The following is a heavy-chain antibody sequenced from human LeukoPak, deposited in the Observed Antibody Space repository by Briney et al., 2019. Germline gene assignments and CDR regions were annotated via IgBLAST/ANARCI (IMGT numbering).Heavy chain of an antibody. CDR2: ISYDGSNK. CDR1: GFTFSNYW. Sequence: GGSLRLSCAASGFTFSNYWMTWVRQAPGKGLEWVAVISYDGSNKYYADSVKGRFTISRDNSKNTLYLQMNSLRAEDTAVYYCARDQLDCSSTSCYLGGYYYYYMDVWGKGTTVTVPS. V-gene: IGHV3-30*01. J-gene: IGHJ6*03. D-gene: IGHD2-2*01. CDR3: ARDQLDCSSTSCYLGGYYYYYMDV.